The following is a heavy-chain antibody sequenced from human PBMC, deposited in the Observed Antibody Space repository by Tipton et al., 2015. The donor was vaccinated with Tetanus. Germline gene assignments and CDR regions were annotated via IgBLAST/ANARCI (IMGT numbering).Heavy chain of an antibody. CDR1: GFTFSMFS. CDR3: GRDQIVEQATRDHDYGVDV. V-gene: IGHV3-48*02. Sequence: SLRLSCVASGFTFSMFSMNWVRQAPGKGLEWISYISGSSDSIYYADSVKGRFTISRDNGKNSVYLQMKSLRDEDTAVYYCGRDQIVEQATRDHDYGVDVWGQGTTVTVSS. J-gene: IGHJ6*02. CDR2: ISGSSDSI. D-gene: IGHD3-22*01.